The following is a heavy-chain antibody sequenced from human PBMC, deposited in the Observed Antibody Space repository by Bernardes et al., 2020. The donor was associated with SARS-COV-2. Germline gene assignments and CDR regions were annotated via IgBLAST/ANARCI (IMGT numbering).Heavy chain of an antibody. CDR2: ILPNSGGT. Sequence: ASVKVSCKASGYIFTSYYMHWVRQAPGQGLEWMGWILPNSGGTNYAQKFQGRVTMTRDTSITTAYMELSSLRSDDTAVYYCARDQAARDFDYWGQGTLVTVSS. V-gene: IGHV1-2*02. J-gene: IGHJ4*02. CDR3: ARDQAARDFDY. CDR1: GYIFTSYY. D-gene: IGHD6-6*01.